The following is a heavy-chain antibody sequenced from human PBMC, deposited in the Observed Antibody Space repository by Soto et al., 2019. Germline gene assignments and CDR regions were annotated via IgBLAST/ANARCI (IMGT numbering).Heavy chain of an antibody. Sequence: QVQLQESGPGLVKPSQTLSLTCTVSGDSISSGDYYWSWIRQPPGKGLEWIGYIYYSGSTYYNPSLKSRVTISVDTSKNQFSLKLSSVTAADTAVYYCARGVYYYASGSPFDYWGQGTLVTVSS. CDR2: IYYSGST. V-gene: IGHV4-30-4*01. CDR3: ARGVYYYASGSPFDY. J-gene: IGHJ4*02. D-gene: IGHD3-10*01. CDR1: GDSISSGDYY.